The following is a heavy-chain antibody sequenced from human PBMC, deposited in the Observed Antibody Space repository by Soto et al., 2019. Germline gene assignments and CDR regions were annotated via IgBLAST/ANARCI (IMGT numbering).Heavy chain of an antibody. CDR3: ATVWSLHYYYDSSHFDY. Sequence: GGSLGLSCAASGFTFSDYYMSWIRQAPGKGLEWVSYIGGTGDPTYYADSVKGRFTISRDNSKSSLYLQMSSLRSEDTAVYYCATVWSLHYYYDSSHFDYWGQGTLVTVSS. CDR2: IGGTGDPT. J-gene: IGHJ4*02. D-gene: IGHD3-22*01. CDR1: GFTFSDYY. V-gene: IGHV3-11*01.